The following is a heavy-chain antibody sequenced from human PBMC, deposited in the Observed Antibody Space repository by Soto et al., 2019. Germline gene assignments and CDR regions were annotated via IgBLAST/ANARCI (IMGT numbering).Heavy chain of an antibody. CDR2: IIPIFGTA. V-gene: IGHV1-69*12. D-gene: IGHD2-2*01. CDR3: AGEGEFGGNVCIRTGCYFSWDY. J-gene: IGHJ4*02. Sequence: QVQLVQSGAEVKKPGSSVKVSCKASGGTFSSYAISWARQAPGQGLEWMGGIIPIFGTANYAQKFQGRVTMTADESTRTGYMELGSLRSEGTAVYYWAGEGEFGGNVCIRTGCYFSWDYWGPGTLVTVSS. CDR1: GGTFSSYA.